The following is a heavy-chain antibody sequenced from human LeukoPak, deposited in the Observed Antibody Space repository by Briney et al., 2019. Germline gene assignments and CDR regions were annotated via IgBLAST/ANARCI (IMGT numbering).Heavy chain of an antibody. V-gene: IGHV3-30*18. Sequence: PGRSLRLSCAPSGFIFSSYGMHWVRQAPGKGLEWVAFISYDGSNKYYADSVKGRFTISRDNSKNTLYLQMNSLRAEDTAVYYCAKDPDSSGWYYFDYWGQGTLVTVSS. CDR1: GFIFSSYG. CDR2: ISYDGSNK. CDR3: AKDPDSSGWYYFDY. D-gene: IGHD6-19*01. J-gene: IGHJ4*02.